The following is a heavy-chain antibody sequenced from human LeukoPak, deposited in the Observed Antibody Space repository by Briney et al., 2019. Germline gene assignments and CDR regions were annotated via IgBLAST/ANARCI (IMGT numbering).Heavy chain of an antibody. CDR1: GFSLSTSGVS. CDR2: IYWDDDN. J-gene: IGHJ4*02. D-gene: IGHD4-23*01. Sequence: SGPTLVKATQTLTLTCTFSGFSLSTSGVSVGWIRQPPGKALEWLALIYWDDDNRYSPSLKSRLTITKATSRNRVVLTMTNMDPVDTATYYCAHSPIGGYYFDSWGQGTLVTVSS. CDR3: AHSPIGGYYFDS. V-gene: IGHV2-5*02.